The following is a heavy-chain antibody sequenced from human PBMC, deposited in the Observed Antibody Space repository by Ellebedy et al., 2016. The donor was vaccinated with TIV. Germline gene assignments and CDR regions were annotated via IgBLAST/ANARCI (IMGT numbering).Heavy chain of an antibody. V-gene: IGHV3-30*03. Sequence: PGESLRLSCAASGFTFSSYGMHWVRQAPGKGLEWVAVISYDGSNKYYADSVKGRFTISRDNAKNTLYLQMNSLRAEDTAVYYCARASSGRPYYFDYWGQGTLVTVSS. D-gene: IGHD6-19*01. CDR1: GFTFSSYG. J-gene: IGHJ4*02. CDR2: ISYDGSNK. CDR3: ARASSGRPYYFDY.